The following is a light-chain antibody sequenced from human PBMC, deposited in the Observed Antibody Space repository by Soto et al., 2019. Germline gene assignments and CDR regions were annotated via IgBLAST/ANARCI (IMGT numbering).Light chain of an antibody. V-gene: IGKV1-5*01. Sequence: DIQMTQSPSTLSASVGDRVTITCRASQSIGNWLAWYQQKPGKAPKLLIYDVSSLESGVPSRFSGSGSGTEFTLTISSLQPDDFATYYCQQYNSYSEAFGQGTKVDIK. CDR3: QQYNSYSEA. J-gene: IGKJ1*01. CDR2: DVS. CDR1: QSIGNW.